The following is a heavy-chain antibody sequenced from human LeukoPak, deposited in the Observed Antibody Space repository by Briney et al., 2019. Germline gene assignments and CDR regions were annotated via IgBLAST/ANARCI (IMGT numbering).Heavy chain of an antibody. Sequence: SETLSLTCTVSGGSITFGSYYWTWIRQPAGKGREWIGRIYTSGRTFYNPFLKSRVTISMDSSMNQFSLRLSSVTAADAAVYYCARARVIAASFDDWGQGALVTVSS. D-gene: IGHD3-16*02. V-gene: IGHV4-61*02. J-gene: IGHJ4*02. CDR2: IYTSGRT. CDR1: GGSITFGSYY. CDR3: ARARVIAASFDD.